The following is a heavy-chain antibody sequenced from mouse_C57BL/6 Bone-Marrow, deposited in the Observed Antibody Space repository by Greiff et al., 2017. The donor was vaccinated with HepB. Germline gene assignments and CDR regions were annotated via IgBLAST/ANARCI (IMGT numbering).Heavy chain of an antibody. CDR3: ATAQARAWFAY. D-gene: IGHD3-2*02. V-gene: IGHV1-82*01. CDR1: GYAFSSSW. CDR2: IYPGDGDT. Sequence: VQGVESGPELVKPGASVKISCKASGYAFSSSWMNWVKQRPGKGLEWIGRIYPGDGDTNYNGKFKGKATLTADKSSSTAYMQLSSLTSEDSAVYFCATAQARAWFAYWGQGTLVTVSA. J-gene: IGHJ3*01.